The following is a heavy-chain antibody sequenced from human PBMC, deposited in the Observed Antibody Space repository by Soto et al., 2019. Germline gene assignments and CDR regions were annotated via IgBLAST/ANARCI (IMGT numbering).Heavy chain of an antibody. CDR3: ARGYFDS. V-gene: IGHV1-46*01. Sequence: VKVSCKASGYSFTTYYMHWVRQAPGQGLEWMGIINPSGGSTSYTHNFQGRVTMTRDTSTSTVYMELSSLRSDDTAIYYCARGYFDSWGQGTLVTVSS. CDR2: INPSGGST. J-gene: IGHJ4*02. CDR1: GYSFTTYY.